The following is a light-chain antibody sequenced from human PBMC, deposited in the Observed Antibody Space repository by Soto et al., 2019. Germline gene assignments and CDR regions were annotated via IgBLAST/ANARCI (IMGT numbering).Light chain of an antibody. J-gene: IGKJ5*01. Sequence: DIQMTQSPSSLSASVGDRVTITCRAGQTISSHLNWYQHKPGKAPKLLIYAASSLQSGVPSRFSGSGSGRDFTLTISSLQPEDFATYYCQQTYSTPPITFGQGTRLEIK. V-gene: IGKV1-39*01. CDR2: AAS. CDR1: QTISSH. CDR3: QQTYSTPPIT.